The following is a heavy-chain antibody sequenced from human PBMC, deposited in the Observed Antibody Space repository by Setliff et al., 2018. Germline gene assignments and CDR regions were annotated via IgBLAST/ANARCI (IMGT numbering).Heavy chain of an antibody. D-gene: IGHD3-3*01. J-gene: IGHJ4*02. CDR1: GGSFSGYY. Sequence: SETLSLTCAVYGGSFSGYYWSWIRQPPGKGLEWIGEINHSGSTNYNPSLKSRVTISVDTSKNQFSLKLSSVTAADTAVYYCARRYNFWSGYLDYWGQGTLVTV. V-gene: IGHV4-34*01. CDR3: ARRYNFWSGYLDY. CDR2: INHSGST.